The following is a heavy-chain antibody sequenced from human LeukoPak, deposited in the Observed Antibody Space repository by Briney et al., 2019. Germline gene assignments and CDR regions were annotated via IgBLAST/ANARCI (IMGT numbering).Heavy chain of an antibody. Sequence: PSETLSLTCTVSGGSISSYYWSWIRHPPGKGLEWIGYIFYSGSTKYNPSLKSRVTISLDTSKNQFSLRLSSVTAADTAVYYCTRRSGGGDYYFDYWGQGTLVTVSS. CDR3: TRRSGGGDYYFDY. V-gene: IGHV4-59*08. J-gene: IGHJ4*02. CDR1: GGSISSYY. D-gene: IGHD3-16*01. CDR2: IFYSGST.